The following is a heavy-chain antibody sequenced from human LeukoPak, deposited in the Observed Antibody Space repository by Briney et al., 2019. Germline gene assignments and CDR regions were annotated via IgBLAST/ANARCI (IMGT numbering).Heavy chain of an antibody. Sequence: SETLSLTCAVYGGSFSDYYWTWIRQTPGKGLEWIGEVDHRASADYSPSLKSRVSISVDTSKNQFSLRLTSVTAADTAVYYCARGTGYYGLMRYYYYYMDVWGKGTTVTVSS. J-gene: IGHJ6*03. V-gene: IGHV4-34*01. CDR1: GGSFSDYY. CDR3: ARGTGYYGLMRYYYYYMDV. CDR2: VDHRASA. D-gene: IGHD3/OR15-3a*01.